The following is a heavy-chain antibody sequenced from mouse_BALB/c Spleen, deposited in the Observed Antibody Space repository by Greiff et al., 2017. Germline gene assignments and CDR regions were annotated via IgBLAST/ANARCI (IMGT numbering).Heavy chain of an antibody. CDR3: TRSGDGYLYYAMDY. V-gene: IGHV1-5*01. J-gene: IGHJ4*01. CDR1: GYTFTSYW. CDR2: IYPGNSDT. D-gene: IGHD2-3*01. Sequence: EVQRVESGTVLARPGASVKMSCKASGYTFTSYWMHWVKQRPGQGLEWIGAIYPGNSDTSYNQKFKGKAKLTAVTSTSTAYMELSSLTNEDSAVYYCTRSGDGYLYYAMDYWGQGTSVTVSS.